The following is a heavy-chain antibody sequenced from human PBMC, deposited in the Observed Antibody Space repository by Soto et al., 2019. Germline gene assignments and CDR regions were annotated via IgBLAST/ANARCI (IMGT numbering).Heavy chain of an antibody. Sequence: QVQLVESGGGVVQPGRSLRPSCAASGFTFSSYGMHWVRQAPGKGLEWVAVISYDGSNKYYADSVKGRFTISRDNSKNTLYLQMNSLRAEDTAVYYCAKGGGIAAAVTDYWGQGTLVTVSS. J-gene: IGHJ4*02. CDR1: GFTFSSYG. D-gene: IGHD6-13*01. V-gene: IGHV3-30*18. CDR3: AKGGGIAAAVTDY. CDR2: ISYDGSNK.